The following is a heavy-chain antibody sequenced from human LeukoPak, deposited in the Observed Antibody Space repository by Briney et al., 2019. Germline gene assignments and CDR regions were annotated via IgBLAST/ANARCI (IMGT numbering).Heavy chain of an antibody. J-gene: IGHJ6*02. Sequence: GGSLRLSCAASGFTFSSDSMHWVRQGPGKGLEWVSSISSSSSYTYYADSVKGRFTISRDNTKNSLYLQMSSLRAEDTALYHCARNNGMDVWGQGTTVIVSS. CDR1: GFTFSSDS. CDR3: ARNNGMDV. V-gene: IGHV3-21*04. CDR2: ISSSSSYT.